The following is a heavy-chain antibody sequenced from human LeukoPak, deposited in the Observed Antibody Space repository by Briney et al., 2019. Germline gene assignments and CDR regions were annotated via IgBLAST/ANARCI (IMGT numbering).Heavy chain of an antibody. V-gene: IGHV3-21*01. D-gene: IGHD3-10*01. J-gene: IGHJ4*02. CDR2: ISSSSSYI. Sequence: KPGGSLRLSCAASGFTFSSYSMNWVRQAPGKGLEWVSSISSSSSYIYYADSVKGRFTISRDNAKNSLYLQMNSLRAEDTAVYYCARDRSYGSGSYLYAYWGQGTLVTVSS. CDR3: ARDRSYGSGSYLYAY. CDR1: GFTFSSYS.